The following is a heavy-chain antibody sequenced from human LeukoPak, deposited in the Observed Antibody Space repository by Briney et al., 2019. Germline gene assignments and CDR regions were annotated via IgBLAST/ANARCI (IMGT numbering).Heavy chain of an antibody. D-gene: IGHD3-3*01. CDR1: GFTFSSYG. CDR3: AKDGGRFLEWLGYFDY. V-gene: IGHV3-30*02. Sequence: GGSLRLSCAASGFTFSSYGMHWVRQAPGKGLEWVAFIRYDGSNKYYADSVKGRFTISRDNSKNTLYLQMNSLRAEDTAVYYCAKDGGRFLEWLGYFDYWGQGTLVTVSS. CDR2: IRYDGSNK. J-gene: IGHJ4*02.